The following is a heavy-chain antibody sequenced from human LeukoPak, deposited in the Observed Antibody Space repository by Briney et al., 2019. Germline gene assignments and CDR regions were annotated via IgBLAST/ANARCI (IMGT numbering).Heavy chain of an antibody. D-gene: IGHD2/OR15-2a*01. Sequence: ASVKVSCKASGGTFSSYAISWVRQAPGQGLEWMGGIIPIFGTANYAQKFQGRVTITADESTSTAYMELSSLTSEDTAVYYCAREIGGGPYYFDYWGQGTLVTVSS. CDR2: IIPIFGTA. CDR1: GGTFSSYA. V-gene: IGHV1-69*13. J-gene: IGHJ4*02. CDR3: AREIGGGPYYFDY.